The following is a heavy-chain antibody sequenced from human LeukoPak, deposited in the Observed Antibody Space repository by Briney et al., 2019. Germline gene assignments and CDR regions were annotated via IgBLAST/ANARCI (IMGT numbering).Heavy chain of an antibody. J-gene: IGHJ4*02. V-gene: IGHV4-59*01. CDR1: GGSISSYY. CDR3: ARVSPGSSAAFWSGYYDASFDY. CDR2: IYYSGST. Sequence: SETLSLTCTVSGGSISSYYWSWIRQPPGKGLEWIGYIYYSGSTNYNPSLKSRDTISVDTSKNQFSLKLSSVTAADTAVYYCARVSPGSSAAFWSGYYDASFDYWGQGTLVTVSS. D-gene: IGHD3-3*01.